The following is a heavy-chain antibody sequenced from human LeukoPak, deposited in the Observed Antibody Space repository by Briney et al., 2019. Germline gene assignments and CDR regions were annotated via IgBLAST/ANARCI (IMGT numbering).Heavy chain of an antibody. V-gene: IGHV3-30-3*01. J-gene: IGHJ4*02. CDR2: ISYDGSNK. Sequence: GGSLRLSCAASGFTFSSYAMHWVRQAPGKGLEWVAVISYDGSNKYYADSVKGRFTISRDNSKNTVYLQMNSLRAEDTAVYYCVSFYETYWGRGTLVTVSS. CDR3: VSFYETY. CDR1: GFTFSSYA. D-gene: IGHD2/OR15-2a*01.